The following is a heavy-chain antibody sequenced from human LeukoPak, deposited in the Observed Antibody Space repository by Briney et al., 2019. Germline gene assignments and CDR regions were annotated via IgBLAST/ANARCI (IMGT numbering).Heavy chain of an antibody. CDR3: ARHGDYWGSSYNWFDP. CDR1: GGSISSGGYY. D-gene: IGHD3-16*01. CDR2: IYYSGST. Sequence: SQTLSLTCTVSGGSISSGGYYWSWIRQHPGKGLEWIGYIYYSGSTYYNPSLKSRVTISVDTSKNQFSLKLSSVTAADTAVYYCARHGDYWGSSYNWFDPWGQGTLVTVSS. J-gene: IGHJ5*02. V-gene: IGHV4-31*03.